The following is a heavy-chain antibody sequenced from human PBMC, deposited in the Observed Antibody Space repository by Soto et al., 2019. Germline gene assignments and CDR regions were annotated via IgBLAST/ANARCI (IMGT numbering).Heavy chain of an antibody. CDR2: IYYSGTT. CDR1: GVSISSGDYY. Sequence: SETLSLTCTVSGVSISSGDYYWSWIRQPPGKGLEWIGYIYYSGTTYYNQSLKSRVTISVDRSKNQFSLKLSSVTAADTAVYYCARHFSVDYFDYWGQGALVTVSS. J-gene: IGHJ4*02. V-gene: IGHV4-39*01. CDR3: ARHFSVDYFDY.